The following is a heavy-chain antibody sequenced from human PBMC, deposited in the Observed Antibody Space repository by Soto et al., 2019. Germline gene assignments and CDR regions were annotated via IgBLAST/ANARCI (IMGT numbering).Heavy chain of an antibody. D-gene: IGHD3-10*01. CDR2: IIPIFGTA. V-gene: IGHV1-69*13. CDR1: GGTFSSYA. Sequence: GASVKVSCKASGGTFSSYAISWVRQAPGQGLEWMGGIIPIFGTANYAQKFRGRVTITADESTSTAYMELSSLRSEDTAVYYCARDSIGEYYYYYGMVVWGQGTTVTVSS. J-gene: IGHJ6*02. CDR3: ARDSIGEYYYYYGMVV.